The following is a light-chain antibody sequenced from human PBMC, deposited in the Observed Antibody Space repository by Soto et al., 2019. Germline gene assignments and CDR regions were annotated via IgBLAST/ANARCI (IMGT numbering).Light chain of an antibody. CDR1: QSISRS. CDR3: QQYAVSTRT. Sequence: EIVLTQSPGTLSLSPGERATLSCRASQSISRSLAWYQQKPGQAPRLLIYGASSRATGIPDRFSGSGSGTDFTLIISRLESEDFAVYYCQQYAVSTRTFGHGTMV. J-gene: IGKJ1*01. V-gene: IGKV3-20*01. CDR2: GAS.